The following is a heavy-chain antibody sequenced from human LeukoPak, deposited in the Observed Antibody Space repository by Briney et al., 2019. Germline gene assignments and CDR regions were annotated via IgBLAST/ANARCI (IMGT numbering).Heavy chain of an antibody. CDR3: ARDDIWAFDF. Sequence: GGSLRLSCAASGFPFSAYTMNWVRQVPGMGLEWLSYISKTSGSITYADSVKGRFTISRDNAKSTLYLQMKSLRAEDTGVYYCARDDIWAFDFWGQGTLVTVSS. J-gene: IGHJ4*02. D-gene: IGHD7-27*01. V-gene: IGHV3-48*01. CDR2: ISKTSGSI. CDR1: GFPFSAYT.